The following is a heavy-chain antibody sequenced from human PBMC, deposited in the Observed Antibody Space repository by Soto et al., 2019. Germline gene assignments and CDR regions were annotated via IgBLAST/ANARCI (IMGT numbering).Heavy chain of an antibody. D-gene: IGHD6-19*01. Sequence: QVQLVQSGAEVKKPGSSVNVSCTASGGTFSSYAISWVRQAPGQGLEWMGGIIPIFGTANYAQKFQGIVTITADESTCTAYIDLSSLRSEDTAVYYCAREVAVAGLDEWGQGTLVTVSS. V-gene: IGHV1-69*01. J-gene: IGHJ4*02. CDR3: AREVAVAGLDE. CDR2: IIPIFGTA. CDR1: GGTFSSYA.